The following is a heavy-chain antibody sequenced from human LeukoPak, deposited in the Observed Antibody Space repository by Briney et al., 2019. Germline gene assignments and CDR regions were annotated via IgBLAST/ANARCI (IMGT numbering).Heavy chain of an antibody. J-gene: IGHJ6*02. CDR3: ARSASSSWYDYYGMDV. CDR2: IYHSGST. D-gene: IGHD6-13*01. Sequence: NPSGTLSLTCAVSGGSISSSNWWSWVRQPPGKGLEWIGEIYHSGSTNYNPSLKSRVTISVDKSKNQFSLKLSSVTAADTAMYYCARSASSSWYDYYGMDVWGQGTTVTVSS. V-gene: IGHV4-4*02. CDR1: GGSISSSNW.